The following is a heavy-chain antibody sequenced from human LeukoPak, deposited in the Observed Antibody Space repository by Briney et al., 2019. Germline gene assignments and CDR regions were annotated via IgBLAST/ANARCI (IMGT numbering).Heavy chain of an antibody. J-gene: IGHJ6*03. CDR2: IYYSGST. CDR3: ARDGIAVAGYYYYYYMDV. Sequence: SETLSLTCTVSGGSISSFYWSWIRQPPGKGLEWIGYIYYSGSTKYNPSLKSRVTISVDTSKNQFSLKLSSVTAADTAVYYCARDGIAVAGYYYYYYMDVWGKGTTVTVSS. D-gene: IGHD6-19*01. V-gene: IGHV4-59*01. CDR1: GGSISSFY.